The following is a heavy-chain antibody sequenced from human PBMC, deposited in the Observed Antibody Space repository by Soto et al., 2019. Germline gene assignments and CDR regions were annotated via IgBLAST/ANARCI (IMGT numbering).Heavy chain of an antibody. CDR2: ISYSGTT. D-gene: IGHD2-2*01. Sequence: PSETLSLTCTVSRGSISNYFWTWIRQPPGRGQEWIGYISYSGTTNYNASLKSRVTISVDTPKNQFSLKLSSVTAADTAVYYCASARSSTSADQCWGQGILVPVSS. J-gene: IGHJ4*02. V-gene: IGHV4-59*01. CDR1: RGSISNYF. CDR3: ASARSSTSADQC.